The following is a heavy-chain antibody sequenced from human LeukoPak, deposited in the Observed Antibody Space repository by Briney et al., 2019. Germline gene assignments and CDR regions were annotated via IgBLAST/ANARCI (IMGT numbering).Heavy chain of an antibody. V-gene: IGHV4-39*07. Sequence: SETRSLTCTVYGGSISSSSYYWGWIRQPPGKGLEWIGSIYYSGSTYYNPSLKSRVTISVDTSKNQFSPKLSSVTAASTAVYYCAPLSIWGGADDYWGQGTLVTVSS. J-gene: IGHJ4*02. CDR3: APLSIWGGADDY. D-gene: IGHD7-27*01. CDR2: IYYSGST. CDR1: GGSISSSSYY.